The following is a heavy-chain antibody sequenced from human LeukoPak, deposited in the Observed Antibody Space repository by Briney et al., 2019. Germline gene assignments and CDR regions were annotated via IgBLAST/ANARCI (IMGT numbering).Heavy chain of an antibody. Sequence: GGSLRLSCAASGFTFSTYWMHWDRQAPGKGLVWVSGINSDGSSTRYADSVKGRFTISRDNAKTTLYLQMNSLRAEDTAVYYCARDRLSHFDYWGQGTLVTVSS. D-gene: IGHD2/OR15-2a*01. CDR3: ARDRLSHFDY. V-gene: IGHV3-74*01. CDR2: INSDGSST. CDR1: GFTFSTYW. J-gene: IGHJ4*02.